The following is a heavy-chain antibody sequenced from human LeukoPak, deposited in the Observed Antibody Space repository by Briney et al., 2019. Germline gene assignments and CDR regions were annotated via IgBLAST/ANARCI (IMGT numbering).Heavy chain of an antibody. D-gene: IGHD2-21*01. CDR2: IYPSDSDT. J-gene: IGHJ2*01. Sequence: SGESLQISCKGSGYIFTSYWIAWVRQLPGKGLEWMGIIYPSDSDTRYSPSFQGQVTISADKSISTAYLQWSSLKASDTAMYYCARHQGGGGDFDLWGRGTLVTVSS. CDR1: GYIFTSYW. CDR3: ARHQGGGGDFDL. V-gene: IGHV5-51*01.